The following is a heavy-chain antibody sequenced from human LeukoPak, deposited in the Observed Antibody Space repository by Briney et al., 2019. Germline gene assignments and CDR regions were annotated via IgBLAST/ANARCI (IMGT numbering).Heavy chain of an antibody. CDR3: ARTSGGYSPYYYGMDV. CDR1: GFTFSSDA. D-gene: IGHD1-26*01. V-gene: IGHV3-23*01. CDR2: ISGSGGST. J-gene: IGHJ6*02. Sequence: GGSLRLSCAASGFTFSSDAMSWVRQAPGKGLEWVSAISGSGGSTNYADSVKGRFTISRDNAKNSLYLQMNSLRAEHTAVYYCARTSGGYSPYYYGMDVWGQGTTVTVSS.